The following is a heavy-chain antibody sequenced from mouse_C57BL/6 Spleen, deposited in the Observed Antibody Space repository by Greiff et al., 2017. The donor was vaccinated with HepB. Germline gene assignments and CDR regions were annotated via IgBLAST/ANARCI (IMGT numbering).Heavy chain of an antibody. Sequence: EVMLVESGGGLVKPGGSLKLSCAASGFTFSSYAMSWVRQTPEKRLEWVATISDGGSYTYYPDNVKGRFTISRDNAKNNLYLQMSHLKSEDTAMYYCARVDYDFSSWFAYWGQGTLVTVSA. D-gene: IGHD2-4*01. CDR3: ARVDYDFSSWFAY. CDR1: GFTFSSYA. J-gene: IGHJ3*01. CDR2: ISDGGSYT. V-gene: IGHV5-4*03.